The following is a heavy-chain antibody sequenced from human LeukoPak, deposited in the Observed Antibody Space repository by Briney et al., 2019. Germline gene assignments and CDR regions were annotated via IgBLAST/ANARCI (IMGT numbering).Heavy chain of an antibody. CDR2: MNPNSGNT. J-gene: IGHJ6*03. CDR1: GYTFGSYG. V-gene: IGHV1-8*02. D-gene: IGHD4-23*01. Sequence: ASVKVSCKASGYTFGSYGVSWVRQAPGQGLEWMGWMNPNSGNTGYAQKFQGRVTMTRNTSISTAYMELSSLRSEDTAVYYCARGGTTVVTLYYYYYYYMDVWGKGTTVTVSS. CDR3: ARGGTTVVTLYYYYYYYMDV.